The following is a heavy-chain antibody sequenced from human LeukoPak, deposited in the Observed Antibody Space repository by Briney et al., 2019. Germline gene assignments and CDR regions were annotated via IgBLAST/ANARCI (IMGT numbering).Heavy chain of an antibody. CDR1: GGSISSYY. D-gene: IGHD3-10*01. Sequence: SETLSLTCTVSGGSISSYYWSWIRQPPGKGLEWIGYIYYSGSTNYNPSLKSRVTISVDTSKNQFSLKLSSVTAADTAVYYCARDQAPRYYYGSGTGWFDPWGQGTLVTVSS. CDR3: ARDQAPRYYYGSGTGWFDP. J-gene: IGHJ5*02. CDR2: IYYSGST. V-gene: IGHV4-59*01.